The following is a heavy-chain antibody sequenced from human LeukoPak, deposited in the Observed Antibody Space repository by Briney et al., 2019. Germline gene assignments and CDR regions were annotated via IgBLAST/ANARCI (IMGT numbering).Heavy chain of an antibody. J-gene: IGHJ3*02. CDR1: GYTFTSYG. CDR3: ARDVWGSGGSCYLGLCAFDI. CDR2: IRAYNGNT. V-gene: IGHV1-18*01. Sequence: GASVKVSCKASGYTFTSYGISWVRQAPGQGLEWMGWIRAYNGNTNYAQKLQGRVTMTTDTSTSTAYMELRSLRSDDTAVYYCARDVWGSGGSCYLGLCAFDIWGQGTMVTASS. D-gene: IGHD2-15*01.